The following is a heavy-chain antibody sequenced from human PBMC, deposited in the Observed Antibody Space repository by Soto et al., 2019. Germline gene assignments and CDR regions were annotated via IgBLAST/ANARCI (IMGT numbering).Heavy chain of an antibody. D-gene: IGHD3-9*01. CDR3: AGDGLTGDAREAFDI. Sequence: EAQLVESGGGLVQTGASLRLSCVASGFMFRSYSVSWVRQAPGKGLEWIAYIDPSGKAVSYADSVRGRFAISRDNVESSLYLQLSSLRDEDTALYYCAGDGLTGDAREAFDIWGQGTMVIVSS. CDR2: IDPSGKAV. CDR1: GFMFRSYS. V-gene: IGHV3-48*02. J-gene: IGHJ3*02.